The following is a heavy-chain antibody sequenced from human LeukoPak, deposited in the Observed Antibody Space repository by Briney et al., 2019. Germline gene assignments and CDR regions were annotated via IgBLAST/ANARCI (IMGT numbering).Heavy chain of an antibody. Sequence: GGSLTLSCAASGFTFSTYTMNWVRQAPGKGLEWVSSISSASTYIYNADSAKGRFTISRDNAKNSLYLQMDSLRVEDTAVYYCARDSRGWYSPDPDAFDIWGQGTMVTVSS. CDR2: ISSASTYI. J-gene: IGHJ3*02. CDR1: GFTFSTYT. D-gene: IGHD6-19*01. V-gene: IGHV3-21*01. CDR3: ARDSRGWYSPDPDAFDI.